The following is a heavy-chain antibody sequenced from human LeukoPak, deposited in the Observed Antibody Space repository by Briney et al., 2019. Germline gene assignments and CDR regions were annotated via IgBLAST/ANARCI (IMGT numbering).Heavy chain of an antibody. CDR1: GFTFSSYA. CDR2: ISGSGGST. CDR3: AKDGGSIVGADYFDY. D-gene: IGHD3-16*01. V-gene: IGHV3-23*01. Sequence: PGGSLRLSCAASGFTFSSYAMSWVRQAPGKGLEGVSAISGSGGSTYYADSVKGRFTISRDNSKNTLYLQMNSLRAEDTAVYYCAKDGGSIVGADYFDYWGQGTLVTVSS. J-gene: IGHJ4*02.